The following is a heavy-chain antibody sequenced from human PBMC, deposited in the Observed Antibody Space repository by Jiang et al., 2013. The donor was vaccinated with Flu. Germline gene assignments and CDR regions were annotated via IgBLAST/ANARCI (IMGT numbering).Heavy chain of an antibody. Sequence: AASGFTFSSYAMSWVRQAPGKGLEWVSAISGSGGSTYYADSVKGRFTISRDNSKNTLYLQMNSLRAEDTAVYYCAKAIYDSSGYYMYYFDYWGQGTLVTVSS. D-gene: IGHD3-22*01. V-gene: IGHV3-23*01. CDR1: GFTFSSYA. CDR2: ISGSGGST. CDR3: AKAIYDSSGYYMYYFDY. J-gene: IGHJ4*02.